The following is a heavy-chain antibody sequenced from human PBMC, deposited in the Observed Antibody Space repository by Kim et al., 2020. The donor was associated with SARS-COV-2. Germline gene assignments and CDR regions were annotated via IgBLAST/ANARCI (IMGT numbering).Heavy chain of an antibody. V-gene: IGHV3-23*01. CDR2: ISGSGGST. Sequence: GGSLRLSCAASGFTFSSYAMSWVRQAPGKGLEWVSAISGSGGSTYYADSVKGRFTISRDNSKNTLYLQMNSLRAEDTAVYYCAKRGRFLEWLSPPYGMGVWGQGTTVTVSS. D-gene: IGHD3-3*01. CDR1: GFTFSSYA. J-gene: IGHJ6*02. CDR3: AKRGRFLEWLSPPYGMGV.